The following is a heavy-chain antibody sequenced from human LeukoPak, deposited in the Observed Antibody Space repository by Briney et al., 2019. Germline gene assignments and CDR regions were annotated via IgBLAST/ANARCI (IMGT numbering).Heavy chain of an antibody. CDR3: ARAYGYCSAGSCYYYGMDV. V-gene: IGHV5-51*01. D-gene: IGHD2-15*01. CDR1: GYSFTTHC. J-gene: IGHJ6*02. CDR2: IHPGDSDT. Sequence: GESLKISCKGSGYSFTTHCIAWVRQMPGKGLEWMGIIHPGDSDTRYSPSLQGQVTISADKSISTAYLQWSSLKASDTAMYYCARAYGYCSAGSCYYYGMDVWGQGTTVTVSS.